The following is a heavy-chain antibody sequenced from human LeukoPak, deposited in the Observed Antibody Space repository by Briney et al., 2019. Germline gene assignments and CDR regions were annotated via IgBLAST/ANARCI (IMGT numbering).Heavy chain of an antibody. V-gene: IGHV3-30*18. J-gene: IGHJ6*02. Sequence: GGSLRLSCAASGFTVSSNYMSWVRQAPGKGLEWVAVISYDGRNKYYADSVEGRFTISRDNFENTLYLQMNSLRREDTAMYYCAKDREELWFYGLDVWGQGTTVTVSS. CDR1: GFTVSSNY. CDR2: ISYDGRNK. D-gene: IGHD3-10*01. CDR3: AKDREELWFYGLDV.